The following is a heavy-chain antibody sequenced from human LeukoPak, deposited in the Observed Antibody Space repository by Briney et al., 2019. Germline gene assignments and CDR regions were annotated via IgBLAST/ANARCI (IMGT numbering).Heavy chain of an antibody. J-gene: IGHJ2*01. Sequence: GGSLRLSCAASGFTFSSYAVTWVRQAPGKGQEWVSAISGTGGSTFYADSVKGRFTISRDNSKNTLYLQVNSLRADDTAVYYCAKGGYYGPRYFDLWGRGTLVTVSS. CDR2: ISGTGGST. CDR3: AKGGYYGPRYFDL. CDR1: GFTFSSYA. D-gene: IGHD3-10*01. V-gene: IGHV3-23*01.